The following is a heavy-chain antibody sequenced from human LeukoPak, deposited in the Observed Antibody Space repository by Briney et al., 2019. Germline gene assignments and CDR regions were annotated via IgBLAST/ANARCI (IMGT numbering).Heavy chain of an antibody. J-gene: IGHJ4*02. CDR2: TSSSSYT. CDR3: AKDGAADDFWSGYYVDS. CDR1: GFTFSDYY. D-gene: IGHD3-3*01. Sequence: PEGSLRLSCAASGFTFSDYYMSWIRQAPGKGLEWVSYTSSSSYTYYADSVKGRFTIFRDNAKNSLYLQMNSLRAEDTAVYYCAKDGAADDFWSGYYVDSWGQGTLVTVSS. V-gene: IGHV3-11*06.